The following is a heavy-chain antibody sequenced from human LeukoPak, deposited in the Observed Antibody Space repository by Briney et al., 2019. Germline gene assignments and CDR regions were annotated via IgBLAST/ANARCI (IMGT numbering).Heavy chain of an antibody. CDR1: GFTFSSYW. CDR3: ARGGDVLLWNYDL. Sequence: GGSLRLSCAASGFTFSSYWMSWVRQAPGKGLEWVANIKQDGSEKYYVDSVKGRFTISRDNAKNSLYLQMNSLRAEDTAVYYCARGGDVLLWNYDLWGRGTLGTVSS. D-gene: IGHD3-10*01. CDR2: IKQDGSEK. J-gene: IGHJ2*01. V-gene: IGHV3-7*01.